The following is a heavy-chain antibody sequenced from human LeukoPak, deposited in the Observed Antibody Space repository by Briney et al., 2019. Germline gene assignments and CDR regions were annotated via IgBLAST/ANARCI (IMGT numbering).Heavy chain of an antibody. Sequence: PGGSLRLSCAASGFIFSTYSMNWVRQAPGKGLEWVSYISSTDSTIYYADSVQGRFTISRDNAKNSLYLQMNSLRAEDTAVYYCARDLDGAVAFDIWGQGTMVTVSS. CDR2: ISSTDSTI. D-gene: IGHD1-1*01. J-gene: IGHJ3*02. CDR3: ARDLDGAVAFDI. V-gene: IGHV3-48*01. CDR1: GFIFSTYS.